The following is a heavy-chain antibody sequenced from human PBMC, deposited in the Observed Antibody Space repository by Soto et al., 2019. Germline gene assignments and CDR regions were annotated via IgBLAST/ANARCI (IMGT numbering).Heavy chain of an antibody. Sequence: GASVKVSCKASGGTFSSYAISWVRQAPGQGLEWMGGIIPIFGTANYAQKFQGRVTITADKSTSTAYMELSSLRSEDTAVYYCATTHYDFWSGYHPYYYYGMDVWGQGTTVTVSS. V-gene: IGHV1-69*06. CDR3: ATTHYDFWSGYHPYYYYGMDV. D-gene: IGHD3-3*01. J-gene: IGHJ6*02. CDR2: IIPIFGTA. CDR1: GGTFSSYA.